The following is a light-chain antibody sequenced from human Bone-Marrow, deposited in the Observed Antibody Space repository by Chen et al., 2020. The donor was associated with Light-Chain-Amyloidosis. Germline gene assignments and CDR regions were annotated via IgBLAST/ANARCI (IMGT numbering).Light chain of an antibody. CDR2: RDT. CDR3: QSADSSGTYEVI. Sequence: YELTQPPSVSVSPGPTATNTCSGDDLPTKYAYWYQQKPGQAPVLVIHRDTERPSGISERFSGSSSGTTATLTISGVQAEDVADYHCQSADSSGTYEVIFGGGTKLTVL. J-gene: IGLJ2*01. CDR1: DLPTKY. V-gene: IGLV3-25*03.